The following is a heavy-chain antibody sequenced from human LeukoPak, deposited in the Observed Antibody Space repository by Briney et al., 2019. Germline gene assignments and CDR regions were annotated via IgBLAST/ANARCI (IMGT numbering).Heavy chain of an antibody. D-gene: IGHD3-22*01. J-gene: IGHJ3*02. CDR2: IYYSGNT. CDR3: ARRDHYYDSSGYYYGAFDI. V-gene: IGHV4-59*01. CDR1: GGSISGYY. Sequence: SETLSLTCSVSGGSISGYYWSWIRQPPGKGLEWIGYIYYSGNTNYNPSLKSRVTISVDTSKNQFSLDLYSVTAADTAVYYCARRDHYYDSSGYYYGAFDIWGQGTMVTVSS.